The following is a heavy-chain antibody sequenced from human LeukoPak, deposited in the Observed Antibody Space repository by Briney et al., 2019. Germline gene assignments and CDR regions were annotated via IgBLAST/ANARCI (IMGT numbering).Heavy chain of an antibody. CDR2: INHSGST. CDR1: GGSFSGYY. Sequence: SETLSLTCAVYGGSFSGYYWSWIRQSPGKGLEWIGEINHSGSTNYNPSLKSRVTISVDTSKNQFSLKLSSVTAADTAVYYCARARLLWFGDKKGWFDPWGQGTLVTVSS. CDR3: ARARLLWFGDKKGWFDP. J-gene: IGHJ5*02. D-gene: IGHD3-10*01. V-gene: IGHV4-34*01.